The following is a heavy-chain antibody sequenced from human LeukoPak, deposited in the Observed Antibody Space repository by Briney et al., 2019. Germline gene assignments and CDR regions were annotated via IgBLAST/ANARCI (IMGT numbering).Heavy chain of an antibody. V-gene: IGHV3-15*01. CDR3: AKDRTGYDYVWGSFHLQPDY. CDR1: GFTFSNAW. D-gene: IGHD3-16*01. J-gene: IGHJ4*02. CDR2: IKSKTDGGTT. Sequence: SGGSLRLSCAASGFTFSNAWMSWVRQAPGKGLEWVGRIKSKTDGGTTDYAAPVKGRFTISRDDSKNTLYLQMNSLRAEDTAVYYCAKDRTGYDYVWGSFHLQPDYWGQGTLVTVSS.